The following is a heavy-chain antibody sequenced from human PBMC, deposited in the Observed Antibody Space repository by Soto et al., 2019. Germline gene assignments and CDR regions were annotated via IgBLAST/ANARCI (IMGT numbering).Heavy chain of an antibody. J-gene: IGHJ6*02. D-gene: IGHD2-8*02. CDR3: AATGGNYFGLDV. CDR2: ISGYNGNT. V-gene: IGHV1-18*01. CDR1: DNTFTHYG. Sequence: ASVKVSCKSSDNTFTHYGINWVRQAPGQGLEWMGWISGYNGNTKYAQKFQDRVTMTADTSTRTAFMEVRSLTSDDTGVYFCAATGGNYFGLDVWRQ.